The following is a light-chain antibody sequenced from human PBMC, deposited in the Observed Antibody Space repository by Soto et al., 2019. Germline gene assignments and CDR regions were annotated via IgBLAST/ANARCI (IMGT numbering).Light chain of an antibody. V-gene: IGKV3-20*01. Sequence: EIVLTQSPGTLSLSPGERATLSCRASQSIASKYLGWYQQKPGQTTRLLIYGASSRATGIPDRFSGSGSGTDFTLTISRLEPEDFAVYYCQQYGTSPGTFGQGTKVEIK. CDR3: QQYGTSPGT. CDR2: GAS. J-gene: IGKJ1*01. CDR1: QSIASKY.